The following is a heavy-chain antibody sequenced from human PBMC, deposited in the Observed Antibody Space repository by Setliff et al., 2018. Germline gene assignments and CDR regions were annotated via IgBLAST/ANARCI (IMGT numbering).Heavy chain of an antibody. CDR2: MTPTSGNT. Sequence: ASVKVSCKASGYTFTSYDINWVRQATGQGLEWMGWMTPTSGNTGYAQKFQGRVTMTRNTSISTAYMELSSLRSVDTAVYYCARGAPGRYCSGGSCSYFDYWGQGTLVTVSS. J-gene: IGHJ4*02. CDR3: ARGAPGRYCSGGSCSYFDY. CDR1: GYTFTSYD. D-gene: IGHD2-15*01. V-gene: IGHV1-8*01.